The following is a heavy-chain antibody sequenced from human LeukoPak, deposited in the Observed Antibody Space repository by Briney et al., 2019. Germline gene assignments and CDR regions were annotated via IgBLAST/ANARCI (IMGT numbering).Heavy chain of an antibody. CDR2: ISAYNGNT. CDR1: GYTFTSYG. J-gene: IGHJ5*02. V-gene: IGHV1-18*04. CDR3: ARGGFGEFTWFDR. Sequence: ASVKVSCKGTGYTFTSYGISWVRQARGQGRERMGGISAYNGNTNYAQKLQGRVTMTTDTSTSTAYMELRSLRSDDTAVYYCARGGFGEFTWFDRWGQGTLVTVSS. D-gene: IGHD3-10*01.